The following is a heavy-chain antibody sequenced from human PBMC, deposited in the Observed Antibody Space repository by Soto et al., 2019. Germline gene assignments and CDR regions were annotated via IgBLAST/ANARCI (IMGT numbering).Heavy chain of an antibody. J-gene: IGHJ4*02. CDR2: ISSSGSTI. CDR3: ALIANDDFWSGYVAY. D-gene: IGHD3-3*01. Sequence: GGSLRLSCAASGFTFSSYEMNWVRQAPGKGLEWVSYISSSGSTIYYADSVKGRFTISRDNAKNSLYLQMNSLRAEDTAVYYCALIANDDFWSGYVAYWRQGTLVTVSS. V-gene: IGHV3-48*03. CDR1: GFTFSSYE.